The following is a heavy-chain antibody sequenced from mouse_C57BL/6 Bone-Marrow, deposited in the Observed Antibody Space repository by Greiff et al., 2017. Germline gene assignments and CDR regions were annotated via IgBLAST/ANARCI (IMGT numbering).Heavy chain of an antibody. V-gene: IGHV1-39*01. D-gene: IGHD1-1*01. CDR1: GYSFTDYN. CDR2: INPNYGTT. Sequence: EVKLMESGPGLVKPGASVKISCKASGYSFTDYNMNWVKQSNGKSLEWIGVINPNYGTTSYNQKFKGKATMTVDQSSSTAYMQLNSLTSEDSAVYYCGVSSLSYWYFDVWGTGTTVTVSS. J-gene: IGHJ1*03. CDR3: GVSSLSYWYFDV.